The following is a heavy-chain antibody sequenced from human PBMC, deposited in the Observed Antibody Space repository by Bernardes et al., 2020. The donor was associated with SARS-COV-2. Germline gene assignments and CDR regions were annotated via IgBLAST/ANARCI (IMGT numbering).Heavy chain of an antibody. CDR3: VKQSGDGYNDFDY. J-gene: IGHJ4*02. CDR2: ISNDGTEK. V-gene: IGHV3-30*18. Sequence: GGSLSLSCAASGFTFSRYAMSWVRQAPGKGLECVGVISNDGTEKYYVESVKGRITISRDNSKNTLYLQMNSLRAEDTAVYYCVKQSGDGYNDFDYWGQGTLVTVSS. CDR1: GFTFSRYA. D-gene: IGHD5-18*01.